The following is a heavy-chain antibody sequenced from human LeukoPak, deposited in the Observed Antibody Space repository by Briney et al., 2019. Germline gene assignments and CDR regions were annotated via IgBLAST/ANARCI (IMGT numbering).Heavy chain of an antibody. J-gene: IGHJ3*02. CDR3: ARDLHQTYYYDSSGSRQYAFVI. V-gene: IGHV1-69*05. D-gene: IGHD3-22*01. Sequence: SVKVSCKASGGTFSSYAISWVRQAPGQGLEWMGGIIPIFGTANYAQKFQGRVTITTDESTSTAYMELSSLRSEDTAVYYCARDLHQTYYYDSSGSRQYAFVIWGQGTMVTVSS. CDR1: GGTFSSYA. CDR2: IIPIFGTA.